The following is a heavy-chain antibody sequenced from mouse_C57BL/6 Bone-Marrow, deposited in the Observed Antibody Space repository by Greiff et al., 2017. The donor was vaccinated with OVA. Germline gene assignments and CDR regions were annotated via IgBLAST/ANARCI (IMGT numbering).Heavy chain of an antibody. D-gene: IGHD1-1*01. J-gene: IGHJ3*01. CDR1: GYAFSSYW. V-gene: IGHV1-80*01. CDR3: ARRYYYGSSPAWFAY. Sequence: QVQLQQPGAELVKPGASVKLSCKASGYAFSSYWMNWVKQRPGKGLEWIGQIYPGDGDTNYNGKFKGKATLTADKSSSTAYMQLSSLTSEDSAVYFCARRYYYGSSPAWFAYWGQGTLVTVSA. CDR2: IYPGDGDT.